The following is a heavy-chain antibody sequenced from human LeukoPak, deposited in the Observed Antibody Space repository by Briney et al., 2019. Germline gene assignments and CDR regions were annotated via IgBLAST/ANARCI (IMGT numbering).Heavy chain of an antibody. CDR2: IYYSGST. CDR3: ARAGQQLVRFDY. J-gene: IGHJ4*02. CDR1: GGSISSGGYY. Sequence: SQTLSLTCTVSGGSISSGGYYWSWICHHPGKGLEWIGYIYYSGSTYYNPSLKSRVTISVDTSKNQFSLKLSSVTAADTAVYYCARAGQQLVRFDYWGQGTLVTVSS. D-gene: IGHD6-13*01. V-gene: IGHV4-31*03.